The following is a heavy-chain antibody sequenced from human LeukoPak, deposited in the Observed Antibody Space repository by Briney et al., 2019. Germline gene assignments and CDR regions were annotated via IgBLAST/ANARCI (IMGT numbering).Heavy chain of an antibody. Sequence: GGSLRLSCAVSGFIFSINDMHWVRQAPGKGLEGVASIQYDGTNKYYADSVRGRFTISRDNSKNTLYLQMNSLRAEDTAVYYCARPYSYYYDSSVGYWGQGTLVTVSS. CDR2: IQYDGTNK. J-gene: IGHJ4*02. CDR1: GFIFSIND. D-gene: IGHD3-22*01. V-gene: IGHV3-30*02. CDR3: ARPYSYYYDSSVGY.